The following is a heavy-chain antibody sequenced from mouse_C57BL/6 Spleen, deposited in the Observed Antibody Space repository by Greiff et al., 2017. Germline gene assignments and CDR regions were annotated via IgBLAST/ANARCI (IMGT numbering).Heavy chain of an antibody. D-gene: IGHD2-1*01. CDR2: INPNNGGT. CDR3: ARGDYGNYYFDY. V-gene: IGHV1-26*01. CDR1: GYTFTDYY. J-gene: IGHJ2*01. Sequence: VQLQQSGPELVKPGASVKISCKASGYTFTDYYMNWVKQSHGKSLEWIGDINPNNGGTSYNQKFKGKGTLTVDKSSSTAYMELRSLTSEDSAVYYCARGDYGNYYFDYWGQGTTLTVSS.